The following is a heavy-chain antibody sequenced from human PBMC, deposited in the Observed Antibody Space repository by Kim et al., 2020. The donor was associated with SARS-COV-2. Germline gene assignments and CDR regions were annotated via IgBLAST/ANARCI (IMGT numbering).Heavy chain of an antibody. J-gene: IGHJ6*02. CDR1: GFTFSSYG. V-gene: IGHV3-33*01. CDR3: AREIPAAMQEGSSHYYYGMDV. Sequence: GGSLRLSCAASGFTFSSYGMHWVRQAPGKGLEWVAVIWYDGSNKYYADSVKGRFTISRDNSKNTLYLQMNSLRAEDTAVYYCAREIPAAMQEGSSHYYYGMDVWGQGTTVTVSS. D-gene: IGHD2-2*01. CDR2: IWYDGSNK.